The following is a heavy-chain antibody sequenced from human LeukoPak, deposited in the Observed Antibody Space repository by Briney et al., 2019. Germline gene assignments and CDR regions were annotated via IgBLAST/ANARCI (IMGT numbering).Heavy chain of an antibody. V-gene: IGHV3-53*01. J-gene: IGHJ4*02. CDR1: GFTFSSYA. Sequence: PGGSLRLSCAASGFTFSSYAMSWVRQAPGKGLEGVSVIYSGGSTYYADSVKGRFTISRDNSKNTLYLQMNSLRAEDTAVYYCARDGSESSSWYYWGQGTLVTVSS. CDR3: ARDGSESSSWYY. CDR2: IYSGGST. D-gene: IGHD6-13*01.